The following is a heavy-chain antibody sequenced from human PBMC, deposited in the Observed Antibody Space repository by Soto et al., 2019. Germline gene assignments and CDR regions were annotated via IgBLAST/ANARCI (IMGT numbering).Heavy chain of an antibody. CDR3: ARKGATGTPFVPWFDP. Sequence: PGGSLRLSCVVSGFTLSTYSMNWVRQAPGKGLEWVSSISSSSIYIYYADSVKGRFTISRDNAKNSLYLQMNSLRAEDTAVYYCARKGATGTPFVPWFDPWGQGTLVTVSS. D-gene: IGHD1-1*01. CDR1: GFTLSTYS. V-gene: IGHV3-21*01. J-gene: IGHJ5*02. CDR2: ISSSSIYI.